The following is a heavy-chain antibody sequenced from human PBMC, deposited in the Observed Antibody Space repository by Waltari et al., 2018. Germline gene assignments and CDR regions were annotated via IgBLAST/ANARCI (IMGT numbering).Heavy chain of an antibody. CDR2: ISYDGSNK. CDR1: GFTFSSYA. D-gene: IGHD5-18*01. V-gene: IGHV3-30*01. Sequence: QVQLVESGGGVVQPGRSLRLSCAASGFTFSSYAMHWVRQAPGKGLEWGAVISYDGSNKYYADAVKGRFPSSRDNSKNTLYLQMNSLRAEDTAVYYCARGSPRLDTAMAPPGYWGQGTLVTVSS. J-gene: IGHJ4*02. CDR3: ARGSPRLDTAMAPPGY.